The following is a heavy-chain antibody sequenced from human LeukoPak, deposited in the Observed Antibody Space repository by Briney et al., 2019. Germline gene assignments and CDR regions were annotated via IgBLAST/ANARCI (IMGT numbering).Heavy chain of an antibody. Sequence: ASVKVSCKASGYTFTSYDINWVRQAPGQGLEWMGWINPNSGGTNYAQKFQGRVTMTRDTSISTAYMELSRLRSDDTAVYYCARGTISDITMIVVVTDYWGQGTLVTVSS. V-gene: IGHV1-2*02. CDR2: INPNSGGT. D-gene: IGHD3-22*01. CDR3: ARGTISDITMIVVVTDY. J-gene: IGHJ4*02. CDR1: GYTFTSYD.